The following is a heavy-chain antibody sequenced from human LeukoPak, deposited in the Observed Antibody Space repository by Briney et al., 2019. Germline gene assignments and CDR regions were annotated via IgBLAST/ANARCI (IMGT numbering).Heavy chain of an antibody. CDR3: ARGSSYYDSSGYPDY. CDR1: GYTFTSYA. D-gene: IGHD3-22*01. Sequence: ASVTVSCKASGYTFTSYAMNWVRQAPGQGLEWMGWINTNTGNPTYAQGFTGRFVFSLDTSVSTAYLQISSLKAEDTAVYYCARGSSYYDSSGYPDYWGQGTLVTVSS. J-gene: IGHJ4*02. CDR2: INTNTGNP. V-gene: IGHV7-4-1*02.